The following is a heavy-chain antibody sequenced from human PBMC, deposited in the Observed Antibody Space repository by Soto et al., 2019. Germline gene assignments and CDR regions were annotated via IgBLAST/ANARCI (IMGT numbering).Heavy chain of an antibody. J-gene: IGHJ4*02. CDR2: IYHSGST. CDR1: SGSISSSNW. D-gene: IGHD3-10*01. CDR3: ARDGSGELPAGFLDY. Sequence: QVQLQESGPGLVKPSGTLSLTCAVSSGSISSSNWWSWVRQPPGKGLEWIGEIYHSGSTNYNPSLKSRVTISVDKAKNQFSLKLSSVTAADTAVYYCARDGSGELPAGFLDYWGQGTLVTVSS. V-gene: IGHV4-4*02.